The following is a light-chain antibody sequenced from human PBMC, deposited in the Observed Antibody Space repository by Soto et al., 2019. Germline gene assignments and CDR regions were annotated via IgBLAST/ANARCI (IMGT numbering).Light chain of an antibody. CDR1: QSVSSDY. CDR3: QQYGDYNTPRYS. CDR2: ATS. Sequence: ESVFTLSPGTLSLSPGDRVTLSCRASQSVSSDYLAWYQQKPGQAPRLVIYATSSRATGIPDRFSGSGSGTDFTLSISTLETEDFAMYYCQQYGDYNTPRYSFGQGTRLEIK. V-gene: IGKV3-20*01. J-gene: IGKJ2*03.